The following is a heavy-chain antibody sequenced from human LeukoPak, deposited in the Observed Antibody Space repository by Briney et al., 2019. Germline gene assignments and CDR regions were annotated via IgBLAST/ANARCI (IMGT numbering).Heavy chain of an antibody. J-gene: IGHJ3*02. CDR3: ARFRRGLLDAFDI. CDR2: IYSGGST. D-gene: IGHD1-26*01. V-gene: IGHV3-53*01. CDR1: GFTVSSNY. Sequence: GGSLRLSCAASGFTVSSNYMSWVRQAPGKGLEWVSVIYSGGSTYYADSVKGRFTISRDNSKNTLYLQMNSLRAEDTAVYYCARFRRGLLDAFDIWGQGTMVTVSS.